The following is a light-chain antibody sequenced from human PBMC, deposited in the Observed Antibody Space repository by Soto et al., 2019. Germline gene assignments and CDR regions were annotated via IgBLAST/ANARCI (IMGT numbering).Light chain of an antibody. CDR3: QQYSSYPWT. J-gene: IGKJ1*01. CDR1: QGISNS. Sequence: AIRMTQSPSSLSASTGDRVTITCRASQGISNSLVWYQQQPGKASKVLIHAASTLQSGVSSRFGGSGAGTDFTLTISRLQSEDFATYYCQQYSSYPWTFGQWTKVEV. CDR2: AAS. V-gene: IGKV1-8*01.